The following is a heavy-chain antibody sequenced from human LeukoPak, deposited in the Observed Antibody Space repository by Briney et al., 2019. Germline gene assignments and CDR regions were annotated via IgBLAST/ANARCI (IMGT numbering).Heavy chain of an antibody. J-gene: IGHJ4*02. CDR2: IYPGDSDT. D-gene: IGHD6-19*01. V-gene: IGHV5-51*01. CDR1: GYSFTNHW. CDR3: ARHKGGSGWSFDY. Sequence: GESLKISCKGSGYSFTNHWIGWVRQMPGKGLEWMGIIYPGDSDTRYSPSFQGQVTISADKSISTAYLQWSSLQASDTAMYYCARHKGGSGWSFDYWGQGTLVTVSS.